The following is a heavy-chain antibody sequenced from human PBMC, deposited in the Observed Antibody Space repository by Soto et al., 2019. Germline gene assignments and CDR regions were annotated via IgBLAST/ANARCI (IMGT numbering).Heavy chain of an antibody. V-gene: IGHV3-30-3*01. CDR2: ISYDGSNK. CDR1: ECTFSSYA. CDR3: ARGPSSLTRFEY. J-gene: IGHJ4*02. D-gene: IGHD2-2*01. Sequence: GGSLRLSWAASECTFSSYAMHWVRQARGKGLEWVAVISYDGSNKYYADSVKGRFTVSRDNSKNTLYLQMNSLRAEDTAVYYCARGPSSLTRFEYWGQGTLVTVSS.